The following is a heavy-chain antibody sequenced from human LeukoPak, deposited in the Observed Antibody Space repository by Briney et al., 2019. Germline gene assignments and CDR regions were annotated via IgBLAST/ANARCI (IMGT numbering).Heavy chain of an antibody. CDR2: INPNSGGT. CDR1: GYTFTGYY. D-gene: IGHD3-22*01. V-gene: IGHV1-2*02. J-gene: IGHJ4*02. CDR3: ARAPYYYDSSGPIDY. Sequence: ASVKVSCKASGYTFTGYYIYWVRQAPGQGLEWMGWINPNSGGTNYAQKFQGRVTMTREMSISTAYMELSRLRSDDTAVYYCARAPYYYDSSGPIDYWGQGTLVTVSS.